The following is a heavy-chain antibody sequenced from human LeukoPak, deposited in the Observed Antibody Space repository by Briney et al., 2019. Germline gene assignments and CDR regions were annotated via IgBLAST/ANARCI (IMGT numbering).Heavy chain of an antibody. Sequence: SETLSLTCTVSGGSIRTGVSVSSYYWNWIWQPPGEGLEWIGYLYESGSTKYNPSLKSRVTMSADTSKNQFSLRLNSVTPADTAVYFCAREDCSGGSCRFDYWGQGTLVTVSS. CDR3: AREDCSGGSCRFDY. CDR1: GGSIRTGVSVSSYY. D-gene: IGHD2-15*01. J-gene: IGHJ4*02. CDR2: LYESGST. V-gene: IGHV4-61*01.